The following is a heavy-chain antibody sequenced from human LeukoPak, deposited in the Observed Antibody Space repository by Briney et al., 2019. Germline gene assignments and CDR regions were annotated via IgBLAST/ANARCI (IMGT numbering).Heavy chain of an antibody. D-gene: IGHD2-2*01. Sequence: PGGSLRLSCAASGFNFSTYWMSWVRQAPGKGLEWVANLKQDGSEKYYVDSVKGRFTISRDNAKNSLYLQMNSLRAEDTAVYYCARVSDSSLRGATSCYRWFDPWGQGTLVIVSS. CDR2: LKQDGSEK. CDR1: GFNFSTYW. CDR3: ARVSDSSLRGATSCYRWFDP. V-gene: IGHV3-7*01. J-gene: IGHJ5*02.